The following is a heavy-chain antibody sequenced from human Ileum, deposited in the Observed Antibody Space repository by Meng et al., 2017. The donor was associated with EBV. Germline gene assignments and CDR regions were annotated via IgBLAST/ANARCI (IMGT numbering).Heavy chain of an antibody. J-gene: IGHJ4*02. CDR2: IFHVGTG. CDR3: AARVGGSYSGFDL. Sequence: QVQLQESRPGLVEPSGSLSLTCAVSGDSVSSHRWWGWVRQPPTKGPEWIGEIFHVGTGNYNPALKSRVTISMDTSKNQISLGLTSVTAADTAVYYCAARVGGSYSGFDLWGQGTLVTVSS. V-gene: IGHV4-4*02. CDR1: GDSVSSHRW. D-gene: IGHD1-26*01.